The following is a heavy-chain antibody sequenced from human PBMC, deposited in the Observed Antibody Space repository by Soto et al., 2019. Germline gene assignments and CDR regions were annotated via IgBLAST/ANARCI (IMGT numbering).Heavy chain of an antibody. CDR1: GFTFTNYG. Sequence: QVQVVESGGGVVQPGRSLRLSCAASGFTFTNYGFHWVSQAPGKGLEWVAAIWSDGNNRYNGGAVEGRFTISKDNSKNMLYLQMNDLRVEDTALYYCARDSIRVPADFDYWGQGTLVTVSS. D-gene: IGHD1-20*01. CDR2: IWSDGNNR. V-gene: IGHV3-33*01. CDR3: ARDSIRVPADFDY. J-gene: IGHJ4*02.